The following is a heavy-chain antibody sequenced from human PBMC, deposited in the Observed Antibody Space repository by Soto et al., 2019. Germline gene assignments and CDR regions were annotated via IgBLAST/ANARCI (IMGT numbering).Heavy chain of an antibody. J-gene: IGHJ3*02. V-gene: IGHV3-23*01. Sequence: EVQLLESGGVLVQPGGSLRLSCAASGFTFSDYAMNWVRQAPGKGLEWVSTISGSGGSTYHAESVRGQFTISRDNSNNTLFLQMNSLRAEDTDVYYCAKDAKHGTGLWAAFDIGGQGTVFTVA. CDR3: AKDAKHGTGLWAAFDI. D-gene: IGHD6-19*01. CDR1: GFTFSDYA. CDR2: ISGSGGST.